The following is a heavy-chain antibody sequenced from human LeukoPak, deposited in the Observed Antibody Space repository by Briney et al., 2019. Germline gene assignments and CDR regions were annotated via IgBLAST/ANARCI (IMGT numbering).Heavy chain of an antibody. CDR2: NNPTSGST. Sequence: ASVKVSCKASGYTFTAYYIHWVRQAPGQGLEWMGWNNPTSGSTNYAQKFQGRVTMTRDTSISTANMELNRLRSDDTAVYYCARLDCTGTSCYGIANWFDPWGQGILVTVSS. D-gene: IGHD2-2*01. CDR3: ARLDCTGTSCYGIANWFDP. J-gene: IGHJ5*02. CDR1: GYTFTAYY. V-gene: IGHV1-2*02.